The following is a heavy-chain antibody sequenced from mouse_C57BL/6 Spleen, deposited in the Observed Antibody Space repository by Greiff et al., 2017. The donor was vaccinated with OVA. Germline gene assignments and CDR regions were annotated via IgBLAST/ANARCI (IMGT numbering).Heavy chain of an antibody. CDR1: GYAFSSYW. V-gene: IGHV1-80*01. CDR2: IYPGAGDT. CDR3: ARRPIYDGYPYAMDY. J-gene: IGHJ4*01. D-gene: IGHD2-3*01. Sequence: QVQLQQSGAELVKPGASVKISCKASGYAFSSYWMNWVKQRPGKGLEWIGQIYPGAGDTNYNGKFKGKATLTADKSSSTAYMQLSSLTSEDSAVYFCARRPIYDGYPYAMDYWGQGTSVTVSS.